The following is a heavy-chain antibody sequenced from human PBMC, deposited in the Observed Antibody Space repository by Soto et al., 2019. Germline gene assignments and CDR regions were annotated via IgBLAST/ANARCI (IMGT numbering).Heavy chain of an antibody. V-gene: IGHV4-31*03. J-gene: IGHJ4*02. CDR3: ARAGREYFDY. CDR2: IYYSGST. Sequence: PSETLSLTCTVSGGSISSGGYYWSWIRQHPGKGLEWIGYIYYSGSTYYNPSLKSRVTISVDTSKNQFSLKPSSVTAADTAVYYCARAGREYFDYWGQGTLVTVSS. CDR1: GGSISSGGYY.